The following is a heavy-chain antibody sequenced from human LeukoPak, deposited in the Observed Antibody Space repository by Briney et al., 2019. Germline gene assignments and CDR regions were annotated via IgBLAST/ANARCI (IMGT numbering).Heavy chain of an antibody. CDR1: GYTFTGYY. CDR2: INPNSGST. D-gene: IGHD1-1*01. CDR3: TIRPHQ. V-gene: IGHV1-2*02. J-gene: IGHJ1*01. Sequence: ASVTVSCKASGYTFTGYYMHWVRQAPGQGLEWMGWINPNSGSTNYAQKFQGRVTMTRDTSISTAYMELSRLTSDDTAVYFCTIRPHQWGQGTLVTVS.